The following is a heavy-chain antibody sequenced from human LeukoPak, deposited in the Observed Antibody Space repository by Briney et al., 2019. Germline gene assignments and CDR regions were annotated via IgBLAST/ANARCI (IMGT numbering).Heavy chain of an antibody. D-gene: IGHD3-22*01. J-gene: IGHJ3*02. CDR2: IYHSGST. Sequence: PSQTLSLTCAVSGGSISSGGYSWSWIRQPPGKGLEWIGYIYHSGSTYYNPSLKSRVTISVDRSKNQFSLKLSSVTAADTAVYYCASYDSSGSRAFDIWGQGTMVTVSS. CDR1: GGSISSGGYS. CDR3: ASYDSSGSRAFDI. V-gene: IGHV4-30-2*01.